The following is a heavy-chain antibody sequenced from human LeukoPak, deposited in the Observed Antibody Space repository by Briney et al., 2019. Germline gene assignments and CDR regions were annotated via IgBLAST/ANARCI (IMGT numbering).Heavy chain of an antibody. CDR3: ARDGYCSSTSCYYFDY. V-gene: IGHV3-33*01. CDR1: GFTFSSYG. D-gene: IGHD2-2*01. Sequence: GGSLRLSCAASGFTFSSYGMHWVRRAPGKGLEWVAVIWYDGSNKYCADSVKGRFTISRDNSKNTLYLQMNSLRAEDTAVYYCARDGYCSSTSCYYFDYWGQGTLVTVSS. CDR2: IWYDGSNK. J-gene: IGHJ4*01.